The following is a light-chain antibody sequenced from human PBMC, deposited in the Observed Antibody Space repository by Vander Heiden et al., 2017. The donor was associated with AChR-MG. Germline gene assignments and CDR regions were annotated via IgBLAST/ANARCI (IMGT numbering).Light chain of an antibody. V-gene: IGKV3D-20*01. Sequence: EIVLTQSPATLSLSPGESATLSSNASQRANRFYVAWFHQNPGLPPRLLIYDAFTRATGIPDRFSGSGSVTDFTLTISRLEPEDFAVYYCQQYGTSPITFGQGTRVEIK. CDR3: QQYGTSPIT. J-gene: IGKJ5*01. CDR2: DAF. CDR1: QRANRFY.